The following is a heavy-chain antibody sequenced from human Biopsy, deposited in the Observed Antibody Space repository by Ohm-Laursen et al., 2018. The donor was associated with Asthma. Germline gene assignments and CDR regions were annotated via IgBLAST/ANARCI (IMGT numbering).Heavy chain of an antibody. CDR1: GFNVNSYT. Sequence: SLRLSCAASGFNVNSYTFSWVRQAPGKGLAWVSAITHDGNYKAYADSVKGRFTSSRDYSKSIVYLQMNSLRHEDTDVYYCAKDVGINAAPRPWAINLWGQGTPVTVSS. J-gene: IGHJ2*01. V-gene: IGHV3-30-3*01. CDR3: AKDVGINAAPRPWAINL. D-gene: IGHD2-8*01. CDR2: ITHDGNYK.